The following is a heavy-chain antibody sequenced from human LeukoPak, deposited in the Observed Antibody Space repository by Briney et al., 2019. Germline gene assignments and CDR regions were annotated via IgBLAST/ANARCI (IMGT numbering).Heavy chain of an antibody. CDR2: ISSSGSTI. J-gene: IGHJ4*02. V-gene: IGHV3-48*03. Sequence: PGGSLRLSCAASGFTFSSYEMNWVRQAPGKGLEWVSYISSSGSTIYYADSVKGRFTISRDNAKNSLYLQMNSLRAEDTAVYYCARVWQQLVKGINDYWGQGTLVTVSS. CDR1: GFTFSSYE. D-gene: IGHD6-13*01. CDR3: ARVWQQLVKGINDY.